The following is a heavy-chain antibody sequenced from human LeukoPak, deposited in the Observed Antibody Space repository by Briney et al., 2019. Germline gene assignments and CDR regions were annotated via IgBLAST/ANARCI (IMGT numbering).Heavy chain of an antibody. J-gene: IGHJ5*02. V-gene: IGHV4-39*07. CDR2: INYSEET. D-gene: IGHD1-14*01. Sequence: PSETLSLTCTVSGDSISSTSYFWGWLRQPPGKGLEWIASINYSEETYYNPSLNSRVTISIDTSKNQFSLKLTSVTAADTAVYYCTREIPPGIIHYDPWGQGILVTVSS. CDR3: TREIPPGIIHYDP. CDR1: GDSISSTSYF.